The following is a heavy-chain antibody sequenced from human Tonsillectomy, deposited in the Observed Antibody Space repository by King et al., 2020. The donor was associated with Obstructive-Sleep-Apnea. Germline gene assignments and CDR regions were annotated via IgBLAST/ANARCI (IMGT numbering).Heavy chain of an antibody. V-gene: IGHV3-7*03. CDR3: ARCSSSWPIDY. D-gene: IGHD6-13*01. Sequence: DVQLVESGGGLVQPGGSLRLSCAASGFTFSSYWMSWVRQAPGKGLEWVANIKEDGSEKYYVDSVKGRFTISRDNAKNSLYLQMNSLRAEDTAVYYCARCSSSWPIDYWGQGTLVTVSS. J-gene: IGHJ4*02. CDR2: IKEDGSEK. CDR1: GFTFSSYW.